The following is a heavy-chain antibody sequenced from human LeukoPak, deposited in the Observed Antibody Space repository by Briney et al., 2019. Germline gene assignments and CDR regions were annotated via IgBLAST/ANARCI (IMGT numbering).Heavy chain of an antibody. V-gene: IGHV3-7*01. D-gene: IGHD6-19*01. J-gene: IGHJ4*02. Sequence: GGSLRLSCAGSGFIFSNYWMTWVRQAPGKGLEWVANIKQDGSEKNYVDSVKGRITISRDNAKNSLYLQMNSLRAEDTAVYYCAGPPQAGPFDYWGQGTLVTVSS. CDR3: AGPPQAGPFDY. CDR1: GFIFSNYW. CDR2: IKQDGSEK.